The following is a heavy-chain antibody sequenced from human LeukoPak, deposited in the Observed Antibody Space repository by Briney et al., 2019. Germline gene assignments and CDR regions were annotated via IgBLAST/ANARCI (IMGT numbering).Heavy chain of an antibody. D-gene: IGHD2-2*01. V-gene: IGHV1-69*13. Sequence: SVKVSCKASGGTFSSYAISWVRQAPGQGLEWMGGIIPIFGTANYAQKFQGRVTITADESTSPAYMELSSLRSEDTAVYYCARDGGGYCSSTSCHTLDYWGEGTLVTVSS. J-gene: IGHJ4*02. CDR2: IIPIFGTA. CDR1: GGTFSSYA. CDR3: ARDGGGYCSSTSCHTLDY.